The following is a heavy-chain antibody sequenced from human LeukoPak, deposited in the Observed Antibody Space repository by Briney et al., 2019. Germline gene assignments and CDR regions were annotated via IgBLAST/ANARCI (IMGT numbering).Heavy chain of an antibody. CDR1: GSVMSSYY. CDR3: ARTTRVTPDGRAEYFED. J-gene: IGHJ1*01. Sequence: PSETLSLTCTVSGSVMSSYYWSWIRQPPGKGLEWIGNVYYSETPNYNPSLISRVSISLDTSKKVFSLSLRSVTAADTAMYYCARTTRVTPDGRAEYFEDWGQGTLVIVSS. V-gene: IGHV4-59*01. CDR2: VYYSETP. D-gene: IGHD4-11*01.